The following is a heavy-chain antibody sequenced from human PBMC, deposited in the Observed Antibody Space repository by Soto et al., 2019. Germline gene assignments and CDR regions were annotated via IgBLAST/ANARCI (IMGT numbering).Heavy chain of an antibody. J-gene: IGHJ6*02. CDR2: IIPIFDTA. CDR3: ASHGITGTWVYYYGMDV. Sequence: QVQLVQSGAEVKKPGSSVKGSCKASGGTFSSYAISWVRQAPGQGLEWMGGIIPIFDTADYAQKFQGRVTSTADESTSTAYMELSSLRSEDTAVYYCASHGITGTWVYYYGMDVWGQGTTVTVSS. D-gene: IGHD1-7*01. CDR1: GGTFSSYA. V-gene: IGHV1-69*12.